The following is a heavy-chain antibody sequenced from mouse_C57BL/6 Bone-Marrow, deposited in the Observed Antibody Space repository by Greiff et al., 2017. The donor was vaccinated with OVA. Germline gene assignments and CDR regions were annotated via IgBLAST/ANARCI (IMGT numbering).Heavy chain of an antibody. J-gene: IGHJ4*01. CDR1: GYSFTDYN. CDR3: ARWSYGNYYAMDY. CDR2: INPNYGTT. V-gene: IGHV1-39*01. Sequence: EVKLMESGPELVKPGASVKISCKASGYSFTDYNMNWVKQSNGKSLEWIGVINPNYGTTSYNQKFKGKATLTVDQSSSTAYMQLNSLTSEDSAVYYCARWSYGNYYAMDYWGQGTSVTVSS. D-gene: IGHD2-1*01.